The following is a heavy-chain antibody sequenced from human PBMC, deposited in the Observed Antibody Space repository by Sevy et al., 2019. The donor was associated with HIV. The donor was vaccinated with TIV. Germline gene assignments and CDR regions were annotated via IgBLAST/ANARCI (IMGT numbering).Heavy chain of an antibody. V-gene: IGHV3-30*18. CDR1: GFSFSYYG. Sequence: GGSLRLSCIGSGFSFSYYGIHWVRQSPGKGLDWVALISHDGINEYYADSVKGRFTISRDNSKNTLYLQMNSLRAEDTAVYYCAKAWKYYYDSSGYSCPFDYWGQGTLVTVSS. J-gene: IGHJ4*02. CDR2: ISHDGINE. CDR3: AKAWKYYYDSSGYSCPFDY. D-gene: IGHD3-22*01.